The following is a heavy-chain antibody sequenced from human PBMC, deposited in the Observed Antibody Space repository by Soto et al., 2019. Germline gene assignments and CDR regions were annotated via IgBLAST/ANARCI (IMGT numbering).Heavy chain of an antibody. Sequence: QVQLVQSGAEVKKPGSSVKVSCKASGGTFSSYAISWVRQAPGQGLEWMGGIIPIFGTANYAQKFQGRVTITADKSTRTAYMELSSLRSEDTAVYYCARGGDIVVVPAAMVFNYWGQGTLVTVSS. CDR3: ARGGDIVVVPAAMVFNY. CDR1: GGTFSSYA. V-gene: IGHV1-69*06. CDR2: IIPIFGTA. D-gene: IGHD2-2*01. J-gene: IGHJ4*02.